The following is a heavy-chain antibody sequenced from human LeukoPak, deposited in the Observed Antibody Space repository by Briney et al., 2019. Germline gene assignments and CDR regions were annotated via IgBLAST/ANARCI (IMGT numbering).Heavy chain of an antibody. CDR3: ARLIAAAGPNRNYYGMDV. CDR1: GGTFSSYA. CDR2: ISAYNGNT. J-gene: IGHJ6*02. D-gene: IGHD6-13*01. Sequence: ASVKVSYKASGGTFSSYAISWVRQAPGQGLEWMGWISAYNGNTNYAQKLQGRVTMTTDTSTSTAYMELRSLRSDDTAVYYCARLIAAAGPNRNYYGMDVWGQGTTVTVSS. V-gene: IGHV1-18*01.